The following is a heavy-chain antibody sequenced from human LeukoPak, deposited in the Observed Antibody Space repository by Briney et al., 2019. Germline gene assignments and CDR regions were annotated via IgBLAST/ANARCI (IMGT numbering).Heavy chain of an antibody. J-gene: IGHJ6*03. CDR3: ARDEVYCSSTSCYPDYMDV. CDR2: IYSAAST. CDR1: GFTVSSNY. D-gene: IGHD2-2*01. Sequence: ARTLTLSCPASGFTVSSNYLRWSRPPPAKGQECVPVIYSAASTYHADSVTGRFTISRDNSKNTLYLQMNSLRAEDTAVYYCARDEVYCSSTSCYPDYMDVWGKGTTVTVSS. V-gene: IGHV3-66*02.